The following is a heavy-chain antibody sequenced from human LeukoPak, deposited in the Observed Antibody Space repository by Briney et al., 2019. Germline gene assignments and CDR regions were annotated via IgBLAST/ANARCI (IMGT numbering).Heavy chain of an antibody. Sequence: GGSLRLSCAASGFTFSSYSMNWVRQAPGKGLEWVSSISSGGSYIYFADSLKGRFTISRDNSKNTLYLQMNSLRAEDTAIYYCARDQGYTYDYWGQGTLVTVSS. J-gene: IGHJ4*02. CDR3: ARDQGYTYDY. D-gene: IGHD5-18*01. CDR2: ISSGGSYI. CDR1: GFTFSSYS. V-gene: IGHV3-21*01.